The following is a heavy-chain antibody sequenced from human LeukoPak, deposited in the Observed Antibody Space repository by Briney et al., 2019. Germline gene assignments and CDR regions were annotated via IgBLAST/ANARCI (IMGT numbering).Heavy chain of an antibody. Sequence: PGGSLRLSCAASGLTFGSYSLNWVRQAPAKGLEWISYISTTSSTIYYADSVKGRFTISRDNSKITLYLQMNSLRAEDTAVYYCAKSYNGYESKPDYWGQGTLVTVSS. D-gene: IGHD5-12*01. J-gene: IGHJ4*02. V-gene: IGHV3-48*01. CDR1: GLTFGSYS. CDR2: ISTTSSTI. CDR3: AKSYNGYESKPDY.